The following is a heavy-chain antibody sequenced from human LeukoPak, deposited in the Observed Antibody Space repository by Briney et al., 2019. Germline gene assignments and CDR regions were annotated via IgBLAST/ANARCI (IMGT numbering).Heavy chain of an antibody. CDR2: MNPNSGNT. CDR3: ARDCSGGSCYDY. CDR1: GYTFTSYD. D-gene: IGHD2-15*01. J-gene: IGHJ4*02. Sequence: ASVKVSCKASGYTFTSYDINWVRQATGQGLEWMGWMNPNSGNTGYAQKFQGRVTMTRNTSISTAYMEMSSLRSEDTAVYYCARDCSGGSCYDYWGQGTLVTVSS. V-gene: IGHV1-8*01.